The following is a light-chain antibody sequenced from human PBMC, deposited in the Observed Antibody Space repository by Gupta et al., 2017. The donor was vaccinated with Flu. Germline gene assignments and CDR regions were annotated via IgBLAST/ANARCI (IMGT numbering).Light chain of an antibody. CDR3: AAWDDSLNGHYV. J-gene: IGLJ1*01. V-gene: IGLV1-44*01. CDR2: GSN. Sequence: QSVLAQPPSASGTPGQRVTISCSGSSSNIGSNTVNWYQLCPGTSTKLRICGSNQRPSGVPDRFAGSKSGTSASLAISGLQAEDEADYYCAAWDDSLNGHYVFGTGTKVTVL. CDR1: SSNIGSNT.